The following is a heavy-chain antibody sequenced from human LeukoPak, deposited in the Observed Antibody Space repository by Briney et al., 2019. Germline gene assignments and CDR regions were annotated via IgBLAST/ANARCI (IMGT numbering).Heavy chain of an antibody. V-gene: IGHV3-20*04. CDR3: ARNGIYSDYVTD. Sequence: GGPVRLSCAASGFTFDDYGMSWVRQAPGKGLEWVSGINWNGGSTGYADSVKGRFTISRDNAKNSLYLQMNSLRAEDTALYYCARNGIYSDYVTDWGQGTLVTVSS. CDR1: GFTFDDYG. J-gene: IGHJ4*02. D-gene: IGHD4-11*01. CDR2: INWNGGST.